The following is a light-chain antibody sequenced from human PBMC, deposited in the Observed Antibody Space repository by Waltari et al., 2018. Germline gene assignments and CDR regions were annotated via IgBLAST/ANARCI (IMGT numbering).Light chain of an antibody. J-gene: IGKJ1*01. CDR1: QSVLYSSNNGNY. Sequence: DIVMTQSPDSLAVSLGERATINCKSSQSVLYSSNNGNYLAWYQQKSGQPPKLLIYWATTRASGVPDRFSGSGSRTDFTLTISSLQAEDVAVYYCQQYYSTPRTFGQGTKVEIK. CDR3: QQYYSTPRT. CDR2: WAT. V-gene: IGKV4-1*01.